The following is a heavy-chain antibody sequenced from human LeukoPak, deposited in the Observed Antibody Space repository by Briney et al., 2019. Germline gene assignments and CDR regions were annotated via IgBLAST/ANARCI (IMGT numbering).Heavy chain of an antibody. CDR2: IYYSGST. V-gene: IGHV4-59*01. D-gene: IGHD6-13*01. J-gene: IGHJ5*02. CDR1: GGSISSYY. CDR3: ARGAASATGDWFDP. Sequence: SETLSLTCIVSGGSISSYYWSRIRQPPGKGLEWIGYIYYSGSTKYNPSLKSRVTISVDTSKNQFSLRLSSVTAADTAVYYCARGAASATGDWFDPWGQGTLVTVSS.